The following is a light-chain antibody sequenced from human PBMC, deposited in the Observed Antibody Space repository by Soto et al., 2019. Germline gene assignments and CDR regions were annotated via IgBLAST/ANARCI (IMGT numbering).Light chain of an antibody. V-gene: IGKV1-5*01. CDR2: DAS. CDR1: QSISSW. CDR3: QQYNTYPWT. Sequence: DVHMTQSPSTLSDSVGDRVPFTCRASQSISSWLAWYQQKPGKAPKLLLYDASTLQSGVPSRFSGSGSGTDFTLTISRLHPDDFATYYCQQYNTYPWTFGQGTKVDVK. J-gene: IGKJ1*01.